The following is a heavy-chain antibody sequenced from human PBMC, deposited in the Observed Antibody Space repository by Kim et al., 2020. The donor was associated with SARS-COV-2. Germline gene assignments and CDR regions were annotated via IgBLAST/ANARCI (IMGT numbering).Heavy chain of an antibody. V-gene: IGHV3-53*01. CDR2: IYSGGST. CDR1: GFTVSSNY. Sequence: GGSLRLSCAASGFTVSSNYMSWVRQAPGKGLEWVSVIYSGGSTYYADSVKGRFTISRDNSKNTLYLQMNSLRAEDTAVYYCARVFTMVRGVIIRSNYYYGMDVWGQGTTVTVSS. D-gene: IGHD3-10*01. CDR3: ARVFTMVRGVIIRSNYYYGMDV. J-gene: IGHJ6*02.